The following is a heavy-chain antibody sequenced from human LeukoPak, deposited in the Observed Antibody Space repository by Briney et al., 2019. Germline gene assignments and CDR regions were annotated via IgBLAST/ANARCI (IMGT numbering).Heavy chain of an antibody. V-gene: IGHV3-11*04. D-gene: IGHD6-19*01. J-gene: IGHJ4*02. CDR1: GFTFSDYF. CDR2: ISGSGNNK. Sequence: PGGSLRLSSAVSGFTFSDYFMTWIRQAPGKGLEWVSYISGSGNNKHYADSVRGRFTISRDNTKNSLYLQMNSLRVEDTAVYYCATSQSSVAGIVGDWGQGTLVTVSS. CDR3: ATSQSSVAGIVGD.